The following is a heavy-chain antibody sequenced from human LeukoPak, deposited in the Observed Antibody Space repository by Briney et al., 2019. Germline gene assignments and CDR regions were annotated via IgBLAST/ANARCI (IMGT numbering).Heavy chain of an antibody. J-gene: IGHJ4*02. V-gene: IGHV3-48*03. CDR2: ISSSGSTI. Sequence: GSLRLSCAASGFTFSSYEMNWVRQAPGKGLEWVSYISSSGSTIYYADSVKGRFTISRDNAKNSLYLQMNSLRAEDTAVYYCARGDSGSYYFDYWGQGTLVTVSS. CDR1: GFTFSSYE. CDR3: ARGDSGSYYFDY. D-gene: IGHD1-26*01.